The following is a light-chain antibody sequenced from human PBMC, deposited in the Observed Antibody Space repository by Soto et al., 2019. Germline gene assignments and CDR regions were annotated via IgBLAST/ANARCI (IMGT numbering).Light chain of an antibody. J-gene: IGLJ2*01. CDR1: SGSVTATYY. V-gene: IGLV8-61*01. Sequence: QAVVTQEPSFSVSPGGTVTLTCALTSGSVTATYYPSWHQQTPGQAPRTLIYNTNTRSSGVPDRFSGSIFGNKAALTITGAEADDECVYYCMLYMGTGIVVFGGGTKLTVL. CDR2: NTN. CDR3: MLYMGTGIVV.